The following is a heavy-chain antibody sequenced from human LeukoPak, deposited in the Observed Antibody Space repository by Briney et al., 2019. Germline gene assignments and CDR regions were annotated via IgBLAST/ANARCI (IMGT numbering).Heavy chain of an antibody. V-gene: IGHV1-69*13. Sequence: ASVKVSCKASGGTFSSYAISWVRQAPGQGLEWVGGIIPIFGTANYAQKFQGRVTITADESTSTAYMELSSLRSEDTAVYYCARTTRWLQFGAYYFDYWGQGTLVTVSS. D-gene: IGHD5-24*01. J-gene: IGHJ4*02. CDR3: ARTTRWLQFGAYYFDY. CDR2: IIPIFGTA. CDR1: GGTFSSYA.